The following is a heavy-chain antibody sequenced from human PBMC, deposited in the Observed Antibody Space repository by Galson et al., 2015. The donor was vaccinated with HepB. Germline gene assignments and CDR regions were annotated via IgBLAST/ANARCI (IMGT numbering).Heavy chain of an antibody. J-gene: IGHJ4*02. CDR2: IYTSGST. Sequence: ETLSLTCTVSGGSISSYYWSWIRQPAGKGLEWIGRIYTSGSTNHNPSLKSRVTMSVDTSKNQFSLKLSSVTAADTAVYYCARDRGWELPYYFDYWGQGTLVTVSS. CDR1: GGSISSYY. D-gene: IGHD1-26*01. V-gene: IGHV4-4*07. CDR3: ARDRGWELPYYFDY.